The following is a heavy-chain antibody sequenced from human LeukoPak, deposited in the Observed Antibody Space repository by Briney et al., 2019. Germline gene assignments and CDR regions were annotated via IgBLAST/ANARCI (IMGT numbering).Heavy chain of an antibody. CDR2: LSGSGGST. Sequence: GGSLRLSCAASGFTFSSYAMSWVRQAPGKGLEWVSALSGSGGSTYYADSVKGRFTISRDNSKNTLYLQMNSLRAEDTAVYYCAKGDRGSYGLFDYWGQGTLVTASS. D-gene: IGHD3-10*01. CDR3: AKGDRGSYGLFDY. CDR1: GFTFSSYA. J-gene: IGHJ4*02. V-gene: IGHV3-23*01.